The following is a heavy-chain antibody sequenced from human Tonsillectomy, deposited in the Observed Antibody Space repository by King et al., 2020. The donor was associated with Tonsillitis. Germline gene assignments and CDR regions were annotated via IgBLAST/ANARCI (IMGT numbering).Heavy chain of an antibody. CDR1: GFTFSSYG. CDR2: IWYDGSNK. V-gene: IGHV3-33*01. Sequence: VQLVESGGGVVQPGRSLRLSCAASGFTFSSYGMHWARQAPGKGLEWVAAIWYDGSNKYYVDSVKGRFTISRDNSKNILYLQKDSLSAEDTAMYHCARSIQSANSDAFDIWGQGTMVTVSS. J-gene: IGHJ3*02. CDR3: ARSIQSANSDAFDI. D-gene: IGHD2/OR15-2a*01.